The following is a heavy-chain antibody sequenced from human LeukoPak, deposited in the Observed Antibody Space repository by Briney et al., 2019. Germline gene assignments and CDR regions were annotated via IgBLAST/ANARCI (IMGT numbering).Heavy chain of an antibody. D-gene: IGHD2-15*01. CDR3: ARESWLYLDY. V-gene: IGHV3-53*01. Sequence: GSLRLSCAASGFTVSSNYMSWVRQAPGKGLEWVSVIYSGGSTYYADSVKGRFTISRDNSKNTLYLQMNSLRAEDAAVYYCARESWLYLDYWGQGTLVTVSS. J-gene: IGHJ4*02. CDR2: IYSGGST. CDR1: GFTVSSNY.